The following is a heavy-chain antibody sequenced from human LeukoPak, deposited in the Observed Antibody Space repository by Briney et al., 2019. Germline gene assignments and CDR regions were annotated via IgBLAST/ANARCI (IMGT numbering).Heavy chain of an antibody. J-gene: IGHJ5*02. D-gene: IGHD1-26*01. CDR3: ARAGGSYEDWFDP. CDR2: IYYSGST. V-gene: IGHV4-59*01. CDR1: GGSISSYY. Sequence: SETLSLTCTVSGGSISSYYWSWIRQPPGKGLEWIGYIYYSGSTNYNPSLKSRVTKSVDTSKNQFSLKLSSVTAADTAVYYCARAGGSYEDWFDPWGQGTLVTVSS.